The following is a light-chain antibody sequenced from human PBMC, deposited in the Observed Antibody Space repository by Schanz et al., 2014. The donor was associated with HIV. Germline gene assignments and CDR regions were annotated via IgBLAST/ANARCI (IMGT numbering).Light chain of an antibody. J-gene: IGKJ5*01. CDR2: GAS. CDR3: QQYNDWPPIT. CDR1: QSVSSN. Sequence: ETVLTQSPGPLSLSPGERATLSCRASQSVSSNYLAWYQQKPSQAPRLLIYGASSRASGIPDRFSGSGSGTEFTLTISSLQSEDFAVYYCQQYNDWPPITFGQGTRLEIK. V-gene: IGKV3D-15*01.